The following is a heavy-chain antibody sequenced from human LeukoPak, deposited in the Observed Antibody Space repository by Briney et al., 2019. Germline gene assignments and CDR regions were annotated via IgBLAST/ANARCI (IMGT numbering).Heavy chain of an antibody. J-gene: IGHJ4*02. CDR2: ISAYNGNT. V-gene: IGHV1-18*01. Sequence: ASVKVSCKASGYTFTSYGISWVAQAPGQGLEWMGWISAYNGNTNYAQKLQGRVTMTTDTSTSTAYMELRSLRSDDTAVYYCARVSPPWYCSGGSCSNYFDYWGQGTLVTVSS. CDR1: GYTFTSYG. D-gene: IGHD2-15*01. CDR3: ARVSPPWYCSGGSCSNYFDY.